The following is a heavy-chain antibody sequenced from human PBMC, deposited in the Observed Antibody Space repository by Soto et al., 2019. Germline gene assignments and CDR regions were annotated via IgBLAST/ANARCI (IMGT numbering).Heavy chain of an antibody. J-gene: IGHJ3*02. CDR1: GFTFSSYG. CDR2: IWYDGSNK. D-gene: IGHD5-18*01. V-gene: IGHV3-33*01. CDR3: ARDTASDAFDI. Sequence: PGGSLRLSCAASGFTFSSYGMHWVRQAPGKGLEWVAVIWYDGSNKYYADSVKGRFTISRDNSKKTLYLQMNSLRAEDTAVYYCARDTASDAFDIWGQGTMVTVS.